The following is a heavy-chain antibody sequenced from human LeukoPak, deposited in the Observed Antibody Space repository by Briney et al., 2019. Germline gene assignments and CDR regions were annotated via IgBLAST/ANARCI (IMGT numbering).Heavy chain of an antibody. CDR1: GYTFTGYY. D-gene: IGHD1-26*01. J-gene: IGHJ3*02. CDR2: INPNSGGT. Sequence: ASVKVSCKASGYTFTGYYMHWVRQAPGQGLEWMGRINPNSGGTNYAQKFQGRVTMTRDTSISTAYMELSRLRSDDTAVYYCALGSTTGRHAFDIWGQGTMVTASS. CDR3: ALGSTTGRHAFDI. V-gene: IGHV1-2*06.